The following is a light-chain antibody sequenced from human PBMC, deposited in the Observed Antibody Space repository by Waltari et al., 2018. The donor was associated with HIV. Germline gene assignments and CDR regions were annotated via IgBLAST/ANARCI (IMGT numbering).Light chain of an antibody. Sequence: QPALPQPAPVAGSPGQPITISCHGTSADLGSHNFVSWYQLYPDKAPKLIIFDASGRPSGVSNRFSGSKFGNTASLTITGLQAEDEADYYCSSYTGASPRYVFGTGTKVTVL. CDR3: SSYTGASPRYV. CDR1: SADLGSHNF. V-gene: IGLV2-14*01. CDR2: DAS. J-gene: IGLJ1*01.